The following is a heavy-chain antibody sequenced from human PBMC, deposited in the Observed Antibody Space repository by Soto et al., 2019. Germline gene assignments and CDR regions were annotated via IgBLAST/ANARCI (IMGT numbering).Heavy chain of an antibody. D-gene: IGHD4-17*01. CDR3: ARSPYSYGDYVDY. V-gene: IGHV4-31*03. CDR1: GGSISSGGYY. J-gene: IGHJ4*02. CDR2: IYYSGST. Sequence: SETLSLTCTVFGGSISSGGYYWSWIRQHPGKGLEWIGYIYYSGSTYYNPSLKSRVTISVDTSKNQFSLKLSSVTAADTAVYYCARSPYSYGDYVDYWGQGTLVTVSS.